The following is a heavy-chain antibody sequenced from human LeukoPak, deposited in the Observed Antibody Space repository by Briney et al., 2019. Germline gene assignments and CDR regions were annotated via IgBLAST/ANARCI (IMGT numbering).Heavy chain of an antibody. CDR1: GFTFSNYG. D-gene: IGHD6-19*01. J-gene: IGHJ4*02. Sequence: PGGSLRLSCEASGFTFSNYGMSWVRQAPGKGLEWVSAISGLGGSTNYADSVKGRFTISRDNAKNSPYLQMNSLRAEDTAVYYCARESSGWKWGQGTLVTVSS. V-gene: IGHV3-23*01. CDR2: ISGLGGST. CDR3: ARESSGWK.